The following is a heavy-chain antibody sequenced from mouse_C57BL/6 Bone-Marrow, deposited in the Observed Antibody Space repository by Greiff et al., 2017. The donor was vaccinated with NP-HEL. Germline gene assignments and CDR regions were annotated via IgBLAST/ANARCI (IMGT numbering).Heavy chain of an antibody. Sequence: EVMLVESGEGLVKPGGSLKLSCAASGFTFSSYAMSWVRQTPEKRLEWVAYISSSGDYIYYADTVKGRFTISRDNARNTLYLQMSSLKSEDTAMYYCTRDDYVDYWYFDVWGTGTTVTVSS. CDR1: GFTFSSYA. CDR3: TRDDYVDYWYFDV. D-gene: IGHD2-4*01. V-gene: IGHV5-9-1*02. CDR2: ISSSGDYI. J-gene: IGHJ1*03.